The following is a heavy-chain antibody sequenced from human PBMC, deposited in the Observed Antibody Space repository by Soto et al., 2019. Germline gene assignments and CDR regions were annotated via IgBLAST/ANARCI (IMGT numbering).Heavy chain of an antibody. J-gene: IGHJ4*02. Sequence: QVRLQESGPGLVKPSETLSLTCTVSGGSISGYYWSWIRQPPGKGLEWIGYIVYTGSTDYNPSLQSRVTISVDTSKNQFSLRLSSVTAADTAAYYCARYRDQLLYDPFDYWGQGTLVTVSS. V-gene: IGHV4-59*01. CDR3: ARYRDQLLYDPFDY. CDR1: GGSISGYY. D-gene: IGHD2-2*02. CDR2: IVYTGST.